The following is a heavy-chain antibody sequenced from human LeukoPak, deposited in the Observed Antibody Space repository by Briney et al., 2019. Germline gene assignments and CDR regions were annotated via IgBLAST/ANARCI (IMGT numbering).Heavy chain of an antibody. CDR1: GFTLSTYA. D-gene: IGHD2-21*01. Sequence: GGSLRLSCAASGFTLSTYAMSWVRQTPGKGLEWVAATSSSDAGTYHADSVRGRFTISRDNSKNTLYLQMNSLRAEDAAVYYCAKAPVTSCRGAYCYPFDYWGQGTLVTVSS. V-gene: IGHV3-23*01. CDR2: TSSSDAGT. J-gene: IGHJ4*02. CDR3: AKAPVTSCRGAYCYPFDY.